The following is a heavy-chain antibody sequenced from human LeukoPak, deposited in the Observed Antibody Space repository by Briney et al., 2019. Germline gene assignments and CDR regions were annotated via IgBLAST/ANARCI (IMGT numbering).Heavy chain of an antibody. CDR3: ASAYGSGSYYSPSLDY. Sequence: GGSLRLSCAASGFTFSSYGMHWVRHAPGKGLEWVALIWYDGSNAYYSDVVKGRFTISRDNSKNTLYLQMNSLRAEDTAVYYCASAYGSGSYYSPSLDYWGQGTLVTVSS. CDR1: GFTFSSYG. J-gene: IGHJ4*02. D-gene: IGHD3-10*01. CDR2: IWYDGSNA. V-gene: IGHV3-33*01.